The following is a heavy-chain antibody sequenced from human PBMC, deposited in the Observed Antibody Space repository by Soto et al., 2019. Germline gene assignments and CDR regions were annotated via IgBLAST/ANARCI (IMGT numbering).Heavy chain of an antibody. J-gene: IGHJ4*02. CDR2: IYYSGST. V-gene: IGHV4-39*01. Sequence: SETLSLTCTVSGGSISSSSYYWGWIRQQPGKGLEWIGSIYYSGSTYYNPSLKSRVTISVDTSKNQFSLKLSSVTAADTAVYYCARPYYYDSSGELYFDYWGQGTLVTVSS. CDR3: ARPYYYDSSGELYFDY. CDR1: GGSISSSSYY. D-gene: IGHD3-22*01.